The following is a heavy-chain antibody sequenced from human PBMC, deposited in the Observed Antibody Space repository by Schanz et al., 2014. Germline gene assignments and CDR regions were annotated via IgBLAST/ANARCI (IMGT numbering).Heavy chain of an antibody. D-gene: IGHD2-21*01. CDR2: IGSSGDST. J-gene: IGHJ5*02. Sequence: EVHLLESGGGLVQPGGSLRLSCAASGFTFSNHALSWVRQAPGNGLEWVSGIGSSGDSTHYADSVKGRFTISRDNSNNTVFLQMINLKVEDTAVYFCVTDWHRLLYFGGSPNAWGLGTLVIVSS. V-gene: IGHV3-23*01. CDR3: VTDWHRLLYFGGSPNA. CDR1: GFTFSNHA.